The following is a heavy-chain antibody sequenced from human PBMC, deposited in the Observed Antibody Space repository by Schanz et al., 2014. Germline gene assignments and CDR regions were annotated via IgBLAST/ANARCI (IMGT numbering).Heavy chain of an antibody. V-gene: IGHV3-11*01. J-gene: IGHJ4*02. Sequence: VQLVESGGGLVQPGGSLRLSCTASGFPFSDYFMAWIRQPPGRGLEWVSYIGNGGVTIYYADSVKGRFTISRDNSKNTLYLQMDSLRAEDTAVYFCAKKVPAYNPFDSWGQGTLXTVSS. D-gene: IGHD1-1*01. CDR1: GFPFSDYF. CDR3: AKKVPAYNPFDS. CDR2: IGNGGVTI.